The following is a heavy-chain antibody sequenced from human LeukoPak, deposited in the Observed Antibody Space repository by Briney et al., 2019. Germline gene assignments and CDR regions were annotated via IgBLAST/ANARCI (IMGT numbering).Heavy chain of an antibody. D-gene: IGHD2-2*01. J-gene: IGHJ4*02. V-gene: IGHV5-51*01. CDR3: ARLECSSTTCPFAY. CDR1: GYNFTSYW. CDR2: IFPGDSDT. Sequence: GESLKISCKGSGYNFTSYWIGWVRQMPGKGLEAMGIIFPGDSDTRYTPSFQGQVIISADKSTGAVYLQWTSLKASDTAIYCARLECSSTTCPFAYWGQGTLVTVSS.